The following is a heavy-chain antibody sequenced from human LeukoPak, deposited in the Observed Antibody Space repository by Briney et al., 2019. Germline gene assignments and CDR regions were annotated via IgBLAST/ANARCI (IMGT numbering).Heavy chain of an antibody. D-gene: IGHD3-10*01. CDR1: GGTFSRYA. J-gene: IGHJ6*03. Sequence: ASVKVSCKASGGTFSRYAVNWVRQAPGHGLEWMGRIIPVLNITKNAQKFQGRVTITADKSTSTAYMELNSLRSEDTAVYYCAGGPKVYMVHYYYMDVWGKGTTVTVSS. CDR3: AGGPKVYMVHYYYMDV. CDR2: IIPVLNIT. V-gene: IGHV1-69*04.